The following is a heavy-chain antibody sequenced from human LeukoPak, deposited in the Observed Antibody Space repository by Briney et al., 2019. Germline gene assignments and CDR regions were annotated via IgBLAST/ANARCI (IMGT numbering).Heavy chain of an antibody. CDR2: ISSSSSYI. D-gene: IGHD6-19*01. CDR1: GFTFSSYS. V-gene: IGHV3-21*01. J-gene: IGHJ4*02. CDR3: ARSMAVGGLGFDY. Sequence: GGSLRLSCAASGFTFSSYSMNWVRQAPGKGLEWVSSISSSSSYIYYADSVKGRFTISRDNAKNSLYLQMNSLRAEDTAVYYCARSMAVGGLGFDYWGQGTLVTVSS.